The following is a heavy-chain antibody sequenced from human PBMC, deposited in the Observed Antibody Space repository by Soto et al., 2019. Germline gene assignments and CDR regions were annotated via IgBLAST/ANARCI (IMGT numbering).Heavy chain of an antibody. V-gene: IGHV1-69*02. CDR2: TIPVLDIT. J-gene: IGHJ6*02. Sequence: QVQLVQSGAEVKKPGSSLKVSCKASGGSFSSHTISWVRLAPGQGLEWMGRTIPVLDITNYAQNFQGRVTLTADKSTGTASMELSSLRSEDTAVYYCGISRYVSNLYYHGTDVWGQGTTVTVSS. CDR3: GISRYVSNLYYHGTDV. CDR1: GGSFSSHT. D-gene: IGHD3-22*01.